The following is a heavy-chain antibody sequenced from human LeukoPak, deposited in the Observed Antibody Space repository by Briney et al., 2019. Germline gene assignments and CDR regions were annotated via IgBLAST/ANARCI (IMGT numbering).Heavy chain of an antibody. CDR2: IYYSGST. CDR3: ARSYDFWSGYYDY. J-gene: IGHJ4*02. Sequence: PSETLSLTCTVSGGSISSYYWSWIRQPPGKGLEWIGYIYYSGSTNYNPSLKSRVTISVDTSKNQFSLKLSSVTAADTAVYYCARSYDFWSGYYDYWGQGTLDTVSS. V-gene: IGHV4-59*01. CDR1: GGSISSYY. D-gene: IGHD3-3*01.